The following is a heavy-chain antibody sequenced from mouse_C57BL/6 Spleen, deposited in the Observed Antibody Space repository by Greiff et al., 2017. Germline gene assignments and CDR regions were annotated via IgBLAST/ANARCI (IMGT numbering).Heavy chain of an antibody. D-gene: IGHD2-5*01. Sequence: EVQGVESGGGLVKPGGSLKLSCAASGFTFSDYGMHWVRQAPEKGLEWVAYISSGSSTIYYADTVKGRFTISRDNAKNTLFLQMTSLRSEDTAMYDCARRPYYSNYEAMDYWGQGTSVTVSS. V-gene: IGHV5-17*01. CDR3: ARRPYYSNYEAMDY. CDR1: GFTFSDYG. J-gene: IGHJ4*01. CDR2: ISSGSSTI.